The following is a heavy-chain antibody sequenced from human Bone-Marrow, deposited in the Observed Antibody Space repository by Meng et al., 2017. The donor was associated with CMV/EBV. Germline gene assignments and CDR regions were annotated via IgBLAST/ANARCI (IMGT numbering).Heavy chain of an antibody. CDR2: ISSSGSTI. CDR1: GFTFSDYY. D-gene: IGHD3-22*01. CDR3: ARQYYDSSGYYLSYWYFDL. V-gene: IGHV3-11*04. Sequence: GGSLRLSCAASGFTFSDYYMSWIRQAPGKGLEWVSYISSSGSTIYYADSVKGRFTISRDNAKNSLYLQMNSLRAEDTAVYYCARQYYDSSGYYLSYWYFDLWGRGTLVTVSS. J-gene: IGHJ2*01.